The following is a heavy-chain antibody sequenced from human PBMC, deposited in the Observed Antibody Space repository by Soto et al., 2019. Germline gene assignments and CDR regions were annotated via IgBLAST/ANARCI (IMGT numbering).Heavy chain of an antibody. D-gene: IGHD4-17*01. Sequence: SETLSLTCTVSGGSISSYYWSWIRQPPGKGLEWIGYSYYSGSTNYNPSLKSRVTISVDTSKNQFSLKLSSVTAADTAVYYCARHETLNGDYDYWGQGTLVTVSS. CDR2: SYYSGST. J-gene: IGHJ4*02. CDR1: GGSISSYY. V-gene: IGHV4-59*08. CDR3: ARHETLNGDYDY.